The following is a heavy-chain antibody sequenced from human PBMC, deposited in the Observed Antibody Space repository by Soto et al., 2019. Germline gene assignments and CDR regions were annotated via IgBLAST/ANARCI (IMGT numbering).Heavy chain of an antibody. J-gene: IGHJ4*02. D-gene: IGHD2-2*01. CDR3: ARDPYCSTTSCRPRFDY. V-gene: IGHV1-18*01. Sequence: QVQLVQSGAEVKKPGASVKVSCKASVYTFPSYGFSWVRQAPGQGLEWMGWVSAYNGNTNYAQKFQGRVTMTTDTSTSTAYMELRSLTSDDTAVYFCARDPYCSTTSCRPRFDYWGQGTLVTVSS. CDR2: VSAYNGNT. CDR1: VYTFPSYG.